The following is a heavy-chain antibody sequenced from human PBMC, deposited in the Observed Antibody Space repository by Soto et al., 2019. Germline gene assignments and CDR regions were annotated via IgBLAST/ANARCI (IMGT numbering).Heavy chain of an antibody. CDR3: ARDQSEITMIGVVPRDWFDP. D-gene: IGHD3-22*01. CDR1: GYTFTSYG. Sequence: QVQLVQSGAEVKKPGASVKVSCKASGYTFTSYGISWVRQAPGQGLEWMGWISAYNGNTNYAQKLQGRVTMTTDTSKSTAYMELRRLRSDDTAVDYCARDQSEITMIGVVPRDWFDPWGQGTLVTVSS. J-gene: IGHJ5*02. V-gene: IGHV1-18*01. CDR2: ISAYNGNT.